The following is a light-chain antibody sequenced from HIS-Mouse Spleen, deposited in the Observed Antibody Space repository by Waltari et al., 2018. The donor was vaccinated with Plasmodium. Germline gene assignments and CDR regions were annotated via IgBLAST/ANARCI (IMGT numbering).Light chain of an antibody. CDR2: KAS. CDR1: QSISSW. CDR3: QQYNSYSWT. J-gene: IGKJ1*01. V-gene: IGKV1-5*03. Sequence: DIQVTQTTSTQSPLVEDRVTRTCRARQSISSWLAWYQQKPGKAPKLLIYKASSLESGVPSRFSGSGSGTEFTLTISSLQPDDFATYYCQQYNSYSWTFGQGTKVEIK.